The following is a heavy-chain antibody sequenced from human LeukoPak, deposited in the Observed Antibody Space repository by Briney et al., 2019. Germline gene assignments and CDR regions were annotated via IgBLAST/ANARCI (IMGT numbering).Heavy chain of an antibody. J-gene: IGHJ4*02. Sequence: PGGSLTLSCAASGFTFSDYAMSWVRQPPGKGLEWVSPASYYVGKQYHADSVRGRFTVSRDNSRNTVSLQMSSLRVEDTGIYYCAKAGIGADGAGFLCEYWGQGTLVTVSS. CDR3: AKAGIGADGAGFLCEY. CDR1: GFTFSDYA. D-gene: IGHD1-1*01. V-gene: IGHV3-23*01. CDR2: ASYYVGKQ.